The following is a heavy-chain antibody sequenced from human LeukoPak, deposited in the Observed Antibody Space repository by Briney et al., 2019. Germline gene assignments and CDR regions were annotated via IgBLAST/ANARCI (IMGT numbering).Heavy chain of an antibody. CDR2: IAYDGSNT. V-gene: IGHV3-30*04. Sequence: PGGSLRLSCAPSGFTFSRHAMHWVRQAPAKGLEWVAIIAYDGSNTYYADSVKGRFTISRDNSNNTMWLQMNSLRGEDTAVYYCTRGYYYGSGSYEGFAAFDIWGQGTMVTVSS. CDR3: TRGYYYGSGSYEGFAAFDI. J-gene: IGHJ3*02. D-gene: IGHD3-10*01. CDR1: GFTFSRHA.